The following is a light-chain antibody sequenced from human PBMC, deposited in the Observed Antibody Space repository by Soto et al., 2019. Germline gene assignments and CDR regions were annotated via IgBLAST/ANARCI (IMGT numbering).Light chain of an antibody. J-gene: IGKJ1*01. CDR3: QQSFYTPWT. V-gene: IGKV1-39*01. CDR1: QSVSTY. Sequence: DIQMTQSPSSLSASVGDRVTITCRASQSVSTYLNWYQQKPGKAPKLLIFSASSWQSGVPSRFSGSGSGTDFTLTINSLQPEDFATYFCQQSFYTPWTFGQGTKVEIQ. CDR2: SAS.